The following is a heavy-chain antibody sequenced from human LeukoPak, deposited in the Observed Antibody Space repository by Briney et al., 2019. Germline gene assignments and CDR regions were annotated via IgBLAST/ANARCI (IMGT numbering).Heavy chain of an antibody. J-gene: IGHJ6*03. CDR2: IYTSGST. D-gene: IGHD6-13*01. CDR3: ARIDGGSIAAADYYYMDV. CDR1: GGSISSGSYY. Sequence: SQTLSLTCTVSGGSISSGSYYWSWIRQPAGKGLEWIGRIYTSGSTNYNPSLKSRVTISVDTSKNQFSLKLSSVTAADTAVYYCARIDGGSIAAADYYYMDVWGKGTTVTVSS. V-gene: IGHV4-61*02.